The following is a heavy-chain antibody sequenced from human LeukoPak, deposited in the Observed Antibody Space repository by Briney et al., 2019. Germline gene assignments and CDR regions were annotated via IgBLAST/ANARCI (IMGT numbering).Heavy chain of an antibody. CDR3: ARDLPVEMATMWVFDY. J-gene: IGHJ4*02. CDR1: GGSISSSSYY. Sequence: SETLSLTCTVSGGSISSSSYYWGWIRQPPGKGLEWIGSIYYSGSTYYNPSLKSRVTISVDTSKNQFSLKLSSVTAADTAVYYCARDLPVEMATMWVFDYWGQGTLVTVSS. V-gene: IGHV4-39*07. D-gene: IGHD5-24*01. CDR2: IYYSGST.